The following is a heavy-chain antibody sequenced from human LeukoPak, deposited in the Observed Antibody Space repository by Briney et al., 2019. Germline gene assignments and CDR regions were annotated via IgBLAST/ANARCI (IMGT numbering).Heavy chain of an antibody. V-gene: IGHV1-2*06. Sequence: GASVKVSCKASGYTFTGYYMHWVRQAPEQGLEWMGRINPNSGGTNYAQKFQGRVTMTRDTSISTAYMELSRLRSDDTAVYYCARDSDDSSGYCLDYWGQGTLVTVSS. CDR1: GYTFTGYY. J-gene: IGHJ4*02. D-gene: IGHD3-22*01. CDR2: INPNSGGT. CDR3: ARDSDDSSGYCLDY.